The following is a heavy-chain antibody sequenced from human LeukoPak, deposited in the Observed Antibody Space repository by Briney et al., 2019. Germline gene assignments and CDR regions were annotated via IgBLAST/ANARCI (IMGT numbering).Heavy chain of an antibody. Sequence: SETLSLTGTVSGGSISSYYWSWIRQPPGKGLEGIGYIYYRGSTNYNPSLKSRVTISVDTSKNQFSLKLSSVTAADTAVYYCARGGYYLRYWGQGTLVTVSS. CDR3: ARGGYYLRY. V-gene: IGHV4-59*01. CDR1: GGSISSYY. D-gene: IGHD3-22*01. J-gene: IGHJ4*02. CDR2: IYYRGST.